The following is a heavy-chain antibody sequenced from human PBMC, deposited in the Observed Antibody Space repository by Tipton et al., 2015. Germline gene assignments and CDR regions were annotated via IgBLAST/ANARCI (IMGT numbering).Heavy chain of an antibody. Sequence: LRLSCAVYGGSFSGYYWSWIRQPPGKGLEWIGEINHSGSTNYNPSLKSRVTISVDTSKNQFSLKLSSVTAADTAVYYCVRRPLRYYYGMDVWGQGTTVTVSS. J-gene: IGHJ6*02. CDR3: VRRPLRYYYGMDV. CDR1: GGSFSGYY. V-gene: IGHV4-34*01. CDR2: INHSGST.